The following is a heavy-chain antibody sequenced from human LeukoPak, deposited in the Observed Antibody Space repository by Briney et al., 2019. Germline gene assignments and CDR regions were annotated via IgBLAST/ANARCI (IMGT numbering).Heavy chain of an antibody. CDR3: ARLYYYDSSGYYEYYFDY. D-gene: IGHD3-22*01. CDR2: IYYSGST. CDR1: GFTFSSYW. V-gene: IGHV4-39*07. J-gene: IGHJ4*02. Sequence: PGGSLRLSCAASGFTFSSYWMSWVRQAPGKGLEWIGSIYYSGSTYYNPSLKSRVTISVDTSKNQFSLKLSSVTAADTAVYYCARLYYYDSSGYYEYYFDYWGQGTLVTVSS.